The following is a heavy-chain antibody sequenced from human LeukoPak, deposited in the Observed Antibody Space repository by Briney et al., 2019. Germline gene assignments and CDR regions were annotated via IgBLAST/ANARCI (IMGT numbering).Heavy chain of an antibody. J-gene: IGHJ4*02. CDR2: IRSKANSYAT. Sequence: GGSLRLSCSACGFTFSGYAMHWVRQVSGKGLEWVGRIRSKANSYATAYAASVKGRFTISRDDSKNTAYLKMNNMKTEDTAVYYCTRRYDSSGYSTEDYWGQGTLVTVSS. V-gene: IGHV3-73*01. D-gene: IGHD3-22*01. CDR3: TRRYDSSGYSTEDY. CDR1: GFTFSGYA.